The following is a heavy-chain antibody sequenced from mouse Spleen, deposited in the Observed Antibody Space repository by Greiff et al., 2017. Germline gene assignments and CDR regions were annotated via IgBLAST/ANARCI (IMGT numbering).Heavy chain of an antibody. D-gene: IGHD2-2*01. J-gene: IGHJ1*01. CDR3: ARGEIYYGYHWYFDV. V-gene: IGHV3-2*02. CDR1: GYSITSDYA. Sequence: EVMLVESGPGLVKPSQSLSLTCTVTGYSITSDYAWNWIRQFPGNKLEWMGYISYSGSTSYNPSLKSRISITRDTSKNQFFLQLNSVTTEDTATYYCARGEIYYGYHWYFDVWGAGTTVTVSS. CDR2: ISYSGST.